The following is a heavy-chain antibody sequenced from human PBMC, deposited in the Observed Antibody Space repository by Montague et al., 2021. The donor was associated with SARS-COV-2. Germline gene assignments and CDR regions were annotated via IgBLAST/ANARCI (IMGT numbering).Heavy chain of an antibody. CDR3: ARGVVAAPPVVDY. D-gene: IGHD2-15*01. Sequence: SETLSLTCTVSGGSISSSSYYWGWIRQPPGKGLEWIGSIYYSGSTYYNPSLKSRVTTSVDTSKNEFSLKLSSVTAADTAVYYCARGVVAAPPVVDYWGRGTLVTVSS. V-gene: IGHV4-39*07. CDR2: IYYSGST. J-gene: IGHJ4*02. CDR1: GGSISSSSYY.